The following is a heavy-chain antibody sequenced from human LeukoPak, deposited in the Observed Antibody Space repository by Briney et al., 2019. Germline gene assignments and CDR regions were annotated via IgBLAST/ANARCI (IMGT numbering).Heavy chain of an antibody. CDR1: GYTFTSYG. D-gene: IGHD4-17*01. CDR2: ISAYNGST. CDR3: ARDLYGDYFDY. J-gene: IGHJ4*02. Sequence: ASVTVSFKASGYTFTSYGISWVRQAPGQGLEWMGWISAYNGSTNYAQKLQGRVTMTTDTSTSTAYMELRSLRSDDTAVYYCARDLYGDYFDYWGQGTLVTVSS. V-gene: IGHV1-18*01.